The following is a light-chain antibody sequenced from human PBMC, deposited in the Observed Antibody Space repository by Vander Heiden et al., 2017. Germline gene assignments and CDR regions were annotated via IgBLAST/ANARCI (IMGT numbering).Light chain of an antibody. Sequence: SYVLTQPPSVPVAPGQTARITCGGHNIGSKSVHWYQRKPGQAPGLVVYDDSDRPSGIPERFSGSNSGNTATLTISRVEAGDEADYYCQVWDSSSDHSVVFGGGTKLTVL. CDR1: NIGSKS. V-gene: IGLV3-21*02. J-gene: IGLJ2*01. CDR2: DDS. CDR3: QVWDSSSDHSVV.